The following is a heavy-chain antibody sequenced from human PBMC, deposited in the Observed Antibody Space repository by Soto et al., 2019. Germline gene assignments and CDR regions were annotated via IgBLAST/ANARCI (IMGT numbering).Heavy chain of an antibody. CDR2: ISYDGSNK. J-gene: IGHJ6*02. D-gene: IGHD4-17*01. V-gene: IGHV3-30*18. CDR1: GFTFSSYG. Sequence: HPGGSLRLSCAASGFTFSSYGMHWVRQAPGKGLEWVAVISYDGSNKYYADSVKGRFTISRDNSKNTLYLQMNSLRAEDTAVYYCAKDPFYGEERNYYGMDVWGQGTTVTVSS. CDR3: AKDPFYGEERNYYGMDV.